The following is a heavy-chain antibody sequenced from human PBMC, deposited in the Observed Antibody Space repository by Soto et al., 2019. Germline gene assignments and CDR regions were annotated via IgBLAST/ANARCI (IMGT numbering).Heavy chain of an antibody. D-gene: IGHD6-13*01. Sequence: PGESLKISCKGSGYSFTSYWIGWVRQMPGKGLESMGIIYPGDSDTRYSPSFQGQVTISADKSISTAYLQWSSLKASDTAMYYCARTAAAGKYYYGMDVWGHGTTVTVSS. CDR3: ARTAAAGKYYYGMDV. CDR1: GYSFTSYW. J-gene: IGHJ6*02. CDR2: IYPGDSDT. V-gene: IGHV5-51*01.